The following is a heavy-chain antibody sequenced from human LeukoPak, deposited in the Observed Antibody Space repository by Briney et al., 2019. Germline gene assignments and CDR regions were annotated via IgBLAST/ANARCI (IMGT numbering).Heavy chain of an antibody. CDR1: GGSIKSHSYY. Sequence: PSETLSLTCTVSGGSIKSHSYYWGWIRQPPGKGLERIGSVYYDGTSYSNPSLTSRAAVFVDTSRDEFSLDLSFVTAADTAVYYCVRHISTNTGYFDSCGQGTLVSVSS. J-gene: IGHJ4*02. CDR2: VYYDGTS. CDR3: VRHISTNTGYFDS. V-gene: IGHV4-39*01. D-gene: IGHD5-24*01.